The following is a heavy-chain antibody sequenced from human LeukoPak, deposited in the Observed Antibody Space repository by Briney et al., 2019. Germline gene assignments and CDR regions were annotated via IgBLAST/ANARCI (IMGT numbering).Heavy chain of an antibody. CDR3: GDCYSGLAY. D-gene: IGHD2-21*02. Sequence: SGTLSLTCTVSGGSISSGSYYWSWIRQPAGKGLEWIGRIYTSGSTNYNPSLKSRVTISVDTSKNQFSLKLSSVTAADTAVYCGGDCYSGLAYWGQGTLVTVSS. CDR1: GGSISSGSYY. V-gene: IGHV4-61*02. CDR2: IYTSGST. J-gene: IGHJ4*02.